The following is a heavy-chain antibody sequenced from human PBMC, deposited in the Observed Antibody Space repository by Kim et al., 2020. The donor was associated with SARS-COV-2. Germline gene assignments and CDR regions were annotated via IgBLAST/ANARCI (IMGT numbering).Heavy chain of an antibody. Sequence: GGSLRLSCAASGFTFDDYSMHWVRQAPGKGLEWVSGICWNSGSIGYADSVKGRFTISRDNAKNSLYLQMNSRRAEDTALYYCAKIAVSADWDYCGQGTVV. D-gene: IGHD6-19*01. J-gene: IGHJ4*02. CDR2: ICWNSGSI. CDR1: GFTFDDYS. CDR3: AKIAVSADWDY. V-gene: IGHV3-9*01.